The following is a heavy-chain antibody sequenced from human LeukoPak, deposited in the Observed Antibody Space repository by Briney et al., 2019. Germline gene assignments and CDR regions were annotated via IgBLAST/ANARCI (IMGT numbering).Heavy chain of an antibody. CDR1: GFSFTNYA. V-gene: IGHV3-23*01. CDR3: AKMKGHPLPKYYMDV. Sequence: GSLRLSGVASGFSFTNYAMSWVRQAPARGPEWFSSMKGGGETFYADSVRGRFTISRDNSKNTLYLDMNSLRAEDTAIYYCAKMKGHPLPKYYMDVWGQGTTVTVSS. D-gene: IGHD1-26*01. CDR2: MKGGGET. J-gene: IGHJ6*01.